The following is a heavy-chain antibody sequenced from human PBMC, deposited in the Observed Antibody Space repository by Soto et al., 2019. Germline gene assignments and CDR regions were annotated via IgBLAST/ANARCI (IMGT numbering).Heavy chain of an antibody. J-gene: IGHJ4*02. CDR3: AKDVYYYDSSGYLRFDY. Sequence: LRLSCAASGFTFSSYAMSWVRQAPGKGLEWVSAISGSGGSTYYADSVKGRFTISRDNSKNTLYLQMNSLRAEDTAVYYCAKDVYYYDSSGYLRFDYWGQGTLVTVSS. CDR2: ISGSGGST. CDR1: GFTFSSYA. D-gene: IGHD3-22*01. V-gene: IGHV3-23*01.